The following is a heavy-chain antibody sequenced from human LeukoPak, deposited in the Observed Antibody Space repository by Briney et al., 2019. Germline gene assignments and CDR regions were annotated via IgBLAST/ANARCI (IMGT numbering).Heavy chain of an antibody. CDR2: IWYDGSNK. V-gene: IGHV3-33*06. Sequence: GRSLRLSCAASGFTFSSYGMHWVRQAPGKGLEWVAVIWYDGSNKYYADSVKGRFTISRDNSKNTLYLQMNSLRAEDTAVYYCAKEPAYSSLYYFDYWGQGTLVTVSS. CDR3: AKEPAYSSLYYFDY. CDR1: GFTFSSYG. D-gene: IGHD6-13*01. J-gene: IGHJ4*02.